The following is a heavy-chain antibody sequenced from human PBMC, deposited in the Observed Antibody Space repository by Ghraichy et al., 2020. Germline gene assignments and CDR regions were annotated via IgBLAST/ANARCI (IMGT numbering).Heavy chain of an antibody. CDR3: ARAQNPYCSSTSCYSIHYYYYYGMDV. J-gene: IGHJ6*02. Sequence: LSLTCAASGFTFSSYSMNWVRQAPGKGLEWVSYISSSSSTIYYADSVKGRFTISRDNAKNSLYLQMNSLRDEDTAMYYCARAQNPYCSSTSCYSIHYYYYYGMDVWGQGTTVTVSS. CDR1: GFTFSSYS. CDR2: ISSSSSTI. D-gene: IGHD2-2*02. V-gene: IGHV3-48*02.